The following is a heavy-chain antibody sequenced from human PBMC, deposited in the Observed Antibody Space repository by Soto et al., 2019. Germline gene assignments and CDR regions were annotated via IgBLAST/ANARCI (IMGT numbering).Heavy chain of an antibody. J-gene: IGHJ3*02. CDR2: INAGNGNT. V-gene: IGHV1-3*05. D-gene: IGHD6-6*01. Sequence: QVQLVQSGAEEKKPGASVKVSCKASGYTFTSYALHWVRQAPGQRLEWMGWINAGNGNTKYSQKFQGRVTITRDTPASTAYMELSSLRSEDTAVYYCARDTEVQLGDIWGQGTMVTVSS. CDR1: GYTFTSYA. CDR3: ARDTEVQLGDI.